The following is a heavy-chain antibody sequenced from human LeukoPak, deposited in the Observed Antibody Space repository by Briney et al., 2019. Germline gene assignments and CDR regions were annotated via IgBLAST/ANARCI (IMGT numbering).Heavy chain of an antibody. D-gene: IGHD3-10*01. J-gene: IGHJ3*02. CDR2: INTNTGNP. CDR1: GYTFTNYI. V-gene: IGHV7-4-1*02. CDR3: AISRHPMVRGLDAFDI. Sequence: ASVKVSCKTSGYTFTNYIMNWVRQAPGQGLEWMGWINTNTGNPTYAQGFTGRFVFSLDTSVSTAYLQISSLKAEDTAVYYCAISRHPMVRGLDAFDIWGQGTMVTVSS.